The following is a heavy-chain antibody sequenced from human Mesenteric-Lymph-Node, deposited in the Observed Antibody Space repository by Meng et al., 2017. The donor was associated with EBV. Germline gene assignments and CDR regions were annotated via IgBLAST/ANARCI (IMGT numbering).Heavy chain of an antibody. Sequence: QWPRLESGPGLGKPSGPLSLPRTVSGGSLIGHFCGWTRQSPGKGLEWIGSISHTWGIASHPYLRWRVSLSVDTSQNQFSLQVRSLTAADTAVYYCAREQDDGDYGRHRIDRWGQGTLVTVSS. CDR3: AREQDDGDYGRHRIDR. J-gene: IGHJ5*02. D-gene: IGHD4-17*01. CDR2: ISHTWGI. V-gene: IGHV4-4*07. CDR1: GGSLIGHF.